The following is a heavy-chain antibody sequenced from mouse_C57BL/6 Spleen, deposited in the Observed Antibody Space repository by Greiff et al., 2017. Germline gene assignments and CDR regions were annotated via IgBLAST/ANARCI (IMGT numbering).Heavy chain of an antibody. CDR2: IRNKANGYTT. J-gene: IGHJ4*01. CDR1: GFTFTDYY. V-gene: IGHV7-3*01. CDR3: ARHPLRPSMDY. Sequence: EVQLVESGGGLVQPGGSLSLSCAASGFTFTDYYMSWVRQPPGKALEWLGFIRNKANGYTTEYSASVKGRFTISRDNSQSILYLQMNALRAEDSATYYCARHPLRPSMDYWGQGTSVTVSS. D-gene: IGHD2-4*01.